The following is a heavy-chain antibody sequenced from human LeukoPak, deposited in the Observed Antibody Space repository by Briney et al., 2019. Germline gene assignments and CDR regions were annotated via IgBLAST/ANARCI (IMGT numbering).Heavy chain of an antibody. CDR1: GFSLSTSGVG. J-gene: IGHJ4*02. V-gene: IGHV2-5*01. CDR3: AHRRSGMGSIFFDS. Sequence: SGPTLVNPTQTLTLTCTFSGFSLSTSGVGVVWIRQPPGKGLEWLALINSNDDKRYRPSLKSRLTITEDTSKNQVILTMTNMDPVDTATYYCAHRRSGMGSIFFDSWGQGTPVSVSS. CDR2: INSNDDK. D-gene: IGHD5-24*01.